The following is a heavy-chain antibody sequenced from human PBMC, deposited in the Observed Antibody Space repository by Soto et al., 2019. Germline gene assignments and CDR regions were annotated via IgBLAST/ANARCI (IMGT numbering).Heavy chain of an antibody. CDR1: GFTFSNAW. D-gene: IGHD3-22*01. CDR2: VKSKTDGGTT. J-gene: IGHJ4*01. Sequence: PGGSLRLSCAASGFTFSNAWINWVRQAPGKGLEWVGRVKSKTDGGTTDYAAPVKGRFAISRDDSRDMVYMQMNSLKTEDTAVYYCTTDSFFTMTLVLFDIWGHGTLVTVSS. CDR3: TTDSFFTMTLVLFDI. V-gene: IGHV3-15*07.